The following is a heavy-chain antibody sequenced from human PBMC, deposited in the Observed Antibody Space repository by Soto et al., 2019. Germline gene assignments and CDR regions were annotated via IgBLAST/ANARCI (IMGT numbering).Heavy chain of an antibody. J-gene: IGHJ4*02. Sequence: QVQLQESGPGLVKPSQTLSLTCTVSGGSISSGDYYWSWIRQPPGKGLEWIGYIYYSGSTYYNPSLKSRATISVDTSKNQFSLMLNSVTAADTAVYYCDRGYCSGGSCTPFDYWGQGTLVTVSS. CDR1: GGSISSGDYY. D-gene: IGHD2-15*01. V-gene: IGHV4-30-4*01. CDR2: IYYSGST. CDR3: DRGYCSGGSCTPFDY.